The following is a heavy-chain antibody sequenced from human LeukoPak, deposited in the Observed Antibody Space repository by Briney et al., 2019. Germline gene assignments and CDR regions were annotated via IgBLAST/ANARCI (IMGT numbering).Heavy chain of an antibody. CDR1: GFTFSSYG. V-gene: IGHV3-33*01. J-gene: IGHJ4*02. Sequence: GGSLRLSCAASGFTFSSYGMHWVRQAPGKGLEWVALIWYDGSNKYYADSVKGRFTISRDNSKTTLYLQMNSLRAEDTAVYYCARDRSFGDTDFDYWGQGTLVTLSS. CDR3: ARDRSFGDTDFDY. D-gene: IGHD5-18*01. CDR2: IWYDGSNK.